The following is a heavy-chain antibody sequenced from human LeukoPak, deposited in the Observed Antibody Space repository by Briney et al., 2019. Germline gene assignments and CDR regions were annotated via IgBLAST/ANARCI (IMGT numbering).Heavy chain of an antibody. Sequence: ASETLSLTCTVSGGSISSYYWSWIRQPPGKGLEWIGYIYYSGSTNYNPSLKSRVTISVDTSKNQFSLKLSSVTAADTAVYYCARDPGYGGNSGYFDYWGQGTLVTVSS. CDR3: ARDPGYGGNSGYFDY. CDR1: GGSISSYY. CDR2: IYYSGST. V-gene: IGHV4-59*12. D-gene: IGHD4-23*01. J-gene: IGHJ4*02.